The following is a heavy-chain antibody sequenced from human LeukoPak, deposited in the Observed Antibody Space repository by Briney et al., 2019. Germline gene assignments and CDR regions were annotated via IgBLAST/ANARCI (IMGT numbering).Heavy chain of an antibody. CDR2: MWYDGSNK. J-gene: IGHJ4*02. D-gene: IGHD2-15*01. V-gene: IGHV3-33*01. CDR3: ARVVGYCGGATCSFYFDY. Sequence: GGSLRLSCAASGFTFRSYGMHWVRQAPGKGLEWVAIMWYDGSNKYYADSVKGRFTISRDNSKNTLYLQMGSLRAEDTAVYYCARVVGYCGGATCSFYFDYWGQGTLVTVSS. CDR1: GFTFRSYG.